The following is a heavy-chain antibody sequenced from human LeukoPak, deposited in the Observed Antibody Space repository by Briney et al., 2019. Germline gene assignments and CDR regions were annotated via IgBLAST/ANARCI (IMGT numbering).Heavy chain of an antibody. J-gene: IGHJ3*02. D-gene: IGHD3-16*01. CDR3: ARSAGGAFDI. Sequence: ASVKVSCKASGYTFTIYYMHWVRQAPGQGLERMGRINPSGGSTTYAQKFQGRVTMTSDTSTSTVYMELSSLRSEDTAVYYCARSAGGAFDIWGQGTMVTVSS. CDR1: GYTFTIYY. V-gene: IGHV1-46*01. CDR2: INPSGGST.